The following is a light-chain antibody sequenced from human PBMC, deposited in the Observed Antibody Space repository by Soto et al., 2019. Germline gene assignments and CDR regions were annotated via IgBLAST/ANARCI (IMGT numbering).Light chain of an antibody. V-gene: IGKV3-15*01. Sequence: EIVMTQSPATLSVSPGERATLSCRASQSVSSNLAWYQQKPGQAPRLLIYGASTRATGIPARFSGSGSGTEFTLTISNVQSEDFAVYYCQQYNNRPATFGQGTRLEIK. J-gene: IGKJ5*01. CDR3: QQYNNRPAT. CDR1: QSVSSN. CDR2: GAS.